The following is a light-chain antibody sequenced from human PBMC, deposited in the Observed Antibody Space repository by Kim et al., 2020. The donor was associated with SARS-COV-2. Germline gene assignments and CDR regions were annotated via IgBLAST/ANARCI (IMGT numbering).Light chain of an antibody. Sequence: EIVLTQSPGTLSLSPGERATLSCRASQSVSSTYLAWYQQKPGQAPRILIYGASNRATGIPDRFSGSGSGTDFTLTISRLEPEDFAVYSCQQYGSSPLTFGGGTKVEIK. V-gene: IGKV3-20*01. CDR3: QQYGSSPLT. CDR1: QSVSSTY. CDR2: GAS. J-gene: IGKJ4*01.